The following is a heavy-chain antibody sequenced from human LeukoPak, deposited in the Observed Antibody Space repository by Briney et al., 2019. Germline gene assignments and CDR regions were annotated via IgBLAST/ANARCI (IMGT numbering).Heavy chain of an antibody. V-gene: IGHV1-69*13. D-gene: IGHD6-13*01. CDR3: ARKATHSSSQEFDY. Sequence: ASVKVSCTASGGTFSSYDISWVRQAPGQGLEWMGGIIPIFGTANYAQKFQGRVTITADESTSTAYMELSSLRSEDTAVYYCARKATHSSSQEFDYWGQGTLVTVSS. CDR2: IIPIFGTA. CDR1: GGTFSSYD. J-gene: IGHJ4*02.